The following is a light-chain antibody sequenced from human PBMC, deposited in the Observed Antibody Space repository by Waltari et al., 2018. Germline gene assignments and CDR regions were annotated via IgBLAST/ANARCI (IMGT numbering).Light chain of an antibody. CDR3: QQRSIWPLT. CDR2: DTS. J-gene: IGKJ4*01. CDR1: ESVFGY. Sequence: EIALTPSPATLSVSLGERATLSCRASESVFGYLAWYQQKPGQAPRLLIFDTSKRAPGIPARFSGSGYGTDFTLTINSLETEDFALYYCQQRSIWPLTFGGGTKV. V-gene: IGKV3-11*01.